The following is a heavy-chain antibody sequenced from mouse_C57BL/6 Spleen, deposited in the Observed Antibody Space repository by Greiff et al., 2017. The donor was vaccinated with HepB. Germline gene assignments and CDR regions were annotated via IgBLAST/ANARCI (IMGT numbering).Heavy chain of an antibody. J-gene: IGHJ3*01. CDR3: ARESYSNSWFAY. Sequence: VQLQQSGAELARPGASVKLSCKASGYTFTSYGICWVKQRTGQGLEWIGEIYPRSGNTYYNEKFKGKATLTADKSSSTAYMELRSLTSEDSAVYFCARESYSNSWFAYWGQGTLVTVSA. V-gene: IGHV1-81*01. CDR2: IYPRSGNT. D-gene: IGHD2-5*01. CDR1: GYTFTSYG.